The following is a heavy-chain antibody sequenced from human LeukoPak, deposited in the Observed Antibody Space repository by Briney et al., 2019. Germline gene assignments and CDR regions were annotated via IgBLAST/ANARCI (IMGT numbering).Heavy chain of an antibody. V-gene: IGHV3-21*01. D-gene: IGHD3-3*01. CDR2: ISSSSSYI. Sequence: GGSLRLSCAASGFTFSSYSMNWVRQAPGKGLEWVSSISSSSSYIYYADSVKGRFTISRDNAKNSLYLQMNSLRAENTAVYYCARSAYYDRDFDYWGQGTLVTVSS. CDR3: ARSAYYDRDFDY. J-gene: IGHJ4*02. CDR1: GFTFSSYS.